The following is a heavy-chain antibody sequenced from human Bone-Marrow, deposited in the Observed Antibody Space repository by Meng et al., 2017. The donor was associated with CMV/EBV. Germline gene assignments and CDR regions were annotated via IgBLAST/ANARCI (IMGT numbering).Heavy chain of an antibody. CDR2: IRYDGSNK. J-gene: IGHJ6*02. Sequence: GESLKISCAASGFTFSSYGMHWVRQAPGKGLEWVAFIRYDGSNKYYADSVKGRFTISRDNSKNTLYLQMDSLGAEDTGVYFCPNGTLWQLGGMDVCGQGTTVTVSS. CDR3: PNGTLWQLGGMDV. V-gene: IGHV3-30*02. CDR1: GFTFSSYG. D-gene: IGHD6-6*01.